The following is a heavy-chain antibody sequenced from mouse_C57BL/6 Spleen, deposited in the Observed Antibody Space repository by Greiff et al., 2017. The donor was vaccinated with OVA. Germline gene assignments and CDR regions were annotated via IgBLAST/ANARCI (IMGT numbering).Heavy chain of an antibody. CDR3: ARHGYDYDGGSYAMDY. Sequence: QLVESGAELVKPGASVKLSCKASGYTFTEYTIHWVKQRSGQGLEWIGWFYPGSGSIKYNEKFKDKATLTADKSSSTVYMELSRLTSEDSAVYFCARHGYDYDGGSYAMDYWGQGTSVTVSS. V-gene: IGHV1-62-2*01. CDR1: GYTFTEYT. D-gene: IGHD2-4*01. CDR2: FYPGSGSI. J-gene: IGHJ4*01.